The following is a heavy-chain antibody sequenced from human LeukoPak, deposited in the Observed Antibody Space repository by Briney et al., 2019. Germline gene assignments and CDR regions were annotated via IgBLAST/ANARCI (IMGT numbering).Heavy chain of an antibody. V-gene: IGHV4-34*01. J-gene: IGHJ5*02. D-gene: IGHD3-10*01. Sequence: SETLSLTCAVYGGSFSGYYWSWIRQPPGKGLEWIGEINHSGSTNYNPSLKSRVTISVDTSKNQFSLKLSSVTAADTAVYYCARPGYYYGSGPWFDPWGQGTLVTVSS. CDR1: GGSFSGYY. CDR3: ARPGYYYGSGPWFDP. CDR2: INHSGST.